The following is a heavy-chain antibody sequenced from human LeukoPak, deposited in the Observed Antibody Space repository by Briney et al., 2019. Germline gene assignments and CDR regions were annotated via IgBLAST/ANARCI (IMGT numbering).Heavy chain of an antibody. Sequence: VKVSCKASGFTFTSSAMQWVRQTRGQRLEWIGWIVVGSGNTNYAQKFQERVTITRDMSTGTAYMELSSLRSEDTAVYYCAASTTPRAEWQPAMDVWGQGTTVTVSS. J-gene: IGHJ6*02. V-gene: IGHV1-58*02. CDR3: AASTTPRAEWQPAMDV. CDR1: GFTFTSSA. D-gene: IGHD3-3*01. CDR2: IVVGSGNT.